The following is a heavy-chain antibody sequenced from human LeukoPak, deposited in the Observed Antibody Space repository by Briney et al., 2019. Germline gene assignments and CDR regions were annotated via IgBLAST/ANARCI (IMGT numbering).Heavy chain of an antibody. CDR1: GFTFSDYY. D-gene: IGHD6-19*01. V-gene: IGHV3-11*05. Sequence: GSLRLSCAASGFTFSDYYMSWIRQAPGKGLEWISYISSSGSYTIYADSVKGRFTISRDNAKNSLYLQMNSLRAEDTAVYYCAKAVSAIAVAGTLFDYWGQGTLVTVSS. CDR2: ISSSGSYT. CDR3: AKAVSAIAVAGTLFDY. J-gene: IGHJ4*02.